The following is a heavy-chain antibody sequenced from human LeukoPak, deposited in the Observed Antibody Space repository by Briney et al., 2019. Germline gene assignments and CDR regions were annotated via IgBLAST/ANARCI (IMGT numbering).Heavy chain of an antibody. Sequence: GASVKVSCKASGYRFTNYAMNWVRQAPGQGLEWMGWINPNSGGTNYAQKFQGRVTMTRDTSISTAYMELSRLRSDDTAVYYCARDLIVGATWAGKEDYWGQGTLVTVSS. CDR2: INPNSGGT. V-gene: IGHV1-2*02. J-gene: IGHJ4*02. CDR1: GYRFTNYA. D-gene: IGHD1-26*01. CDR3: ARDLIVGATWAGKEDY.